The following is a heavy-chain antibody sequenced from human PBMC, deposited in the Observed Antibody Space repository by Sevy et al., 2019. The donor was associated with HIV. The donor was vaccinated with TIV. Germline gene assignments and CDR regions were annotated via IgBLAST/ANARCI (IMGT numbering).Heavy chain of an antibody. Sequence: GGSLRLSCAASGFTFTNYAMNWVRQAPGKGLEWVSAISGSGGTTYYADSVQGRFTISRDKSKNTLYLQMNSLRAEDTAVYYCAKDLYYDTSLFDYWGQGTLVTVSS. D-gene: IGHD3-22*01. J-gene: IGHJ4*02. CDR2: ISGSGGTT. CDR3: AKDLYYDTSLFDY. CDR1: GFTFTNYA. V-gene: IGHV3-23*01.